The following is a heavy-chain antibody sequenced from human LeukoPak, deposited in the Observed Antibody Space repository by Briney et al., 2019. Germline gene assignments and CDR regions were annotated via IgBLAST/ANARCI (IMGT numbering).Heavy chain of an antibody. V-gene: IGHV7-4-1*02. J-gene: IGHJ4*02. D-gene: IGHD6-6*01. Sequence: ASVKVSCKASGYTFTSYAMNWVRQAPGQGLEWMGWINTNTGNPTYAQGFTGRFVFSLDTSVSTAYLQISSLKAEDTAVYYCARHPVDSAARPSDYWGQGTLVTVSS. CDR2: INTNTGNP. CDR1: GYTFTSYA. CDR3: ARHPVDSAARPSDY.